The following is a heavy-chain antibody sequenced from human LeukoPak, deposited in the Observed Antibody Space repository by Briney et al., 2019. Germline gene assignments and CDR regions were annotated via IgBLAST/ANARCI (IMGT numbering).Heavy chain of an antibody. Sequence: GGSLRLSCAASGFAFSNYAMSWVRQAPGKGLEWVSGISGSGSGTYYSDSVRGRFTISRDNPKNTLYLQMNTLRAEDTAVYYCAKAPRAVGTPIFEYWGQGTLVTVSS. V-gene: IGHV3-23*01. CDR3: AKAPRAVGTPIFEY. CDR2: ISGSGSGT. D-gene: IGHD6-13*01. CDR1: GFAFSNYA. J-gene: IGHJ4*02.